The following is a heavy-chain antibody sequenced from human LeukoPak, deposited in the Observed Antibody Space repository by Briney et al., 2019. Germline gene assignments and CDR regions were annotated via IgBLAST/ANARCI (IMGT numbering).Heavy chain of an antibody. Sequence: ASVKVSCKASGGTFSSYAISWVRQAPGQGLEWMGGIIPIFGTSNYAQKFQGRATSNADESTRTAYMELSSLRSEDTAVYYCARGVSGSHFDYWGQGTLVTVSS. V-gene: IGHV1-69*01. J-gene: IGHJ4*02. CDR3: ARGVSGSHFDY. D-gene: IGHD1-26*01. CDR1: GGTFSSYA. CDR2: IIPIFGTS.